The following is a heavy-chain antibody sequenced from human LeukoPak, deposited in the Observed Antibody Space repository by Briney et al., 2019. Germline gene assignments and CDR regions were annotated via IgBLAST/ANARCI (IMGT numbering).Heavy chain of an antibody. V-gene: IGHV3-30*18. Sequence: GGSLRLSCAASGFTFSSYGMHWVRQAPGKGLEWVAVISSDGRNKYYADSVKGRFTISRDNSKNTLYLQMNSLRAEDTAVYYCAKEVHDSSGFSADYWGQGTLVTVSS. CDR1: GFTFSSYG. CDR3: AKEVHDSSGFSADY. D-gene: IGHD3-22*01. CDR2: ISSDGRNK. J-gene: IGHJ4*01.